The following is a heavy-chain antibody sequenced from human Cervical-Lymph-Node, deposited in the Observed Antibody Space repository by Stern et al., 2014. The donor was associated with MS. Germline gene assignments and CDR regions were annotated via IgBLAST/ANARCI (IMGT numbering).Heavy chain of an antibody. CDR2: IDTGNGRT. J-gene: IGHJ6*02. CDR3: TRVYWSPYGMDV. V-gene: IGHV1-3*04. Sequence: QVQLVESGAEVKKPGASVEISCKTSGYTFTSYAIHWVRQAPGQRLEWMGGIDTGNGRTEFSQQFLGRLQFTRETPASTVHMELSSLRSEDTAVYYCTRVYWSPYGMDVWGQGTTVTVSS. CDR1: GYTFTSYA. D-gene: IGHD2-8*02.